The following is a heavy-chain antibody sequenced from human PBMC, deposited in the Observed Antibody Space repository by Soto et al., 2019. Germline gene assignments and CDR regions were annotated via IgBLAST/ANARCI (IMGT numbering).Heavy chain of an antibody. Sequence: PSETRSLTCSVSGGSISSSSSDWVWILQPRGKGLDWIGSLYYSGSTYYNPSLKSPVTISVDTSKNQFSLKLSSVTAADTAVYYCARLMMATSSYFDSWGQGTLVTVSS. D-gene: IGHD5-12*01. CDR3: ARLMMATSSYFDS. V-gene: IGHV4-39*01. CDR1: GGSISSSSSD. J-gene: IGHJ4*02. CDR2: LYYSGST.